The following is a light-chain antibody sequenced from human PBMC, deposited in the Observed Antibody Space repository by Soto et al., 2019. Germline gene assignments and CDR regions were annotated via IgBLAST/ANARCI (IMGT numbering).Light chain of an antibody. CDR3: QQYDDWRT. V-gene: IGKV3-15*01. CDR1: QSVRSN. CDR2: GAS. Sequence: EIVMTQSPATLSVSPGERATLSCRASQSVRSNLAWYQQKPGQAPSLLIYGASTRATGIPVRFSGSGSGTEFTLTISSLQSEDFAIYYCQQYDDWRTFGQGTKVDIK. J-gene: IGKJ1*01.